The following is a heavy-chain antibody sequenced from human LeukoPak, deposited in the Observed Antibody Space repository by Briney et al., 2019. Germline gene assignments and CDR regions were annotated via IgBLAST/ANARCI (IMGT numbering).Heavy chain of an antibody. D-gene: IGHD1-26*01. CDR1: GFTFSSYS. CDR3: ARDKVGRNYYYGMDV. Sequence: GGSLRLSCAASGFTFSSYSMNWVRQAPGKGLEWVSSISGSSDYIYYADSVKGRFTVSRDNAENSLYLQMNSLRAEDTAVYYCARDKVGRNYYYGMDVWGQGTTVTVSS. CDR2: ISGSSDYI. V-gene: IGHV3-21*01. J-gene: IGHJ6*02.